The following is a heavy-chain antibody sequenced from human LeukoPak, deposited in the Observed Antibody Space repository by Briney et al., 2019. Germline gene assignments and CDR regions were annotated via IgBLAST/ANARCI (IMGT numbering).Heavy chain of an antibody. Sequence: ASVTVSCKASGYTFTSYGISWVRQAPGQGLERMGWISAYNGNTNYAQKLQGRVTMTTDTSTSTAYMELRSLRSDDTAVYYCARVVEARAHYYDSSGYVDNWFDPWGQGTLVTVSS. J-gene: IGHJ5*02. CDR1: GYTFTSYG. D-gene: IGHD3-22*01. V-gene: IGHV1-18*01. CDR2: ISAYNGNT. CDR3: ARVVEARAHYYDSSGYVDNWFDP.